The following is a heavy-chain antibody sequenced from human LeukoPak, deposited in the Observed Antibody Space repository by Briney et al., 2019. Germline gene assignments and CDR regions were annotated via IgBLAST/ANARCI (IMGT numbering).Heavy chain of an antibody. CDR3: ARDEREGAFDI. D-gene: IGHD5-24*01. V-gene: IGHV4-31*01. J-gene: IGHJ3*02. CDR1: GGSISRGDFY. CDR2: ISYSGNT. Sequence: TSQTLSLTCIVSGGSISRGDFYWSWIRQHQRKGLEWIGYISYSGNTHYNPFLRSLVTMSVDTSKIQFSLKLSSVTAPDTAVYYCARDEREGAFDIWGQGTLVTVSS.